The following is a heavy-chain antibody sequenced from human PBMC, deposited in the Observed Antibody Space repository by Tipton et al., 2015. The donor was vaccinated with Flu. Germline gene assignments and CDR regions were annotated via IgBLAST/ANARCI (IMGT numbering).Heavy chain of an antibody. CDR1: DYSISSGYY. J-gene: IGHJ5*02. V-gene: IGHV4-38-2*02. D-gene: IGHD2-2*01. Sequence: TLSLTCTVSDYSISSGYYWAWIRQPPGKELEWIGCISHSGRTYYNPSLKSRVTISVDTSKNQFSLKLSSVTAADTAVYYCARRYCSSTSCYLFDPWGQGTLVTVSS. CDR2: ISHSGRT. CDR3: ARRYCSSTSCYLFDP.